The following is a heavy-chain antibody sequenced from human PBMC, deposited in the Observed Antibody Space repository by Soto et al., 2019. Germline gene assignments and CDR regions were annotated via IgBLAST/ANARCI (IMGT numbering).Heavy chain of an antibody. CDR3: ARAPSSLGSRKAFDI. CDR1: GFTFSSYS. V-gene: IGHV3-48*01. CDR2: ISSSSSTI. J-gene: IGHJ3*02. D-gene: IGHD3-16*02. Sequence: EVQLVESGGGLVQPGGSLRLSCAASGFTFSSYSMNWVRQAPGKGLEWVSYISSSSSTIYYADSVKGRFTISRDNAKNSLYLQMNSLRADDTAVYYCARAPSSLGSRKAFDIWGQGTMVTVSS.